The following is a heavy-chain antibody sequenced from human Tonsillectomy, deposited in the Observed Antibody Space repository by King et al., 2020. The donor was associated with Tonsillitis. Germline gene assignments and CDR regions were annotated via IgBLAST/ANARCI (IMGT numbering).Heavy chain of an antibody. J-gene: IGHJ4*02. Sequence: QLVQSGAEVKKPGSSVKVSCEASGGTFSSHAIIWVRQAPGQGLEWMGGITPIFGATNYAPKFQGRVTISADESTSTAYMELSSLRFEDTAVYYCARSLDYGGNRFDYWGQGTLVTVPS. CDR2: ITPIFGAT. CDR1: GGTFSSHA. CDR3: ARSLDYGGNRFDY. V-gene: IGHV1-69*12. D-gene: IGHD4-23*01.